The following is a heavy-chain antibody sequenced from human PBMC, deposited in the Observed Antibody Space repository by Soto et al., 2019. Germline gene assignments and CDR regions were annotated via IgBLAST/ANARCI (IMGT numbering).Heavy chain of an antibody. CDR2: IYYSGST. D-gene: IGHD6-13*01. J-gene: IGHJ5*02. V-gene: IGHV4-31*03. CDR1: GGSISSGGYY. CDR3: ARVGIIAATEVGFDP. Sequence: QVQLQESGPGLVKPSQTLSLTCTVSGGSISSGGYYWSWIRQHPGKGLEWIGYIYYSGSTYYNPSLTSRPSISVATSKHQFSLTLSPVTAADTAVYFCARVGIIAATEVGFDPWGQGTLVTVSS.